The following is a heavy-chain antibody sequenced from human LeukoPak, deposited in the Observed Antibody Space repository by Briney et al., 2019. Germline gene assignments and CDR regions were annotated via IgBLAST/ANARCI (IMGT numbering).Heavy chain of an antibody. V-gene: IGHV3-48*03. CDR2: ISSSGSSI. Sequence: GGSLRLSCATSGFSFSSYAMSWVRQAPGKGLEWVSYISSSGSSIYYADSVKGRFTIVRDNAKNSLYLQMNSLRAEDTAVYYCAELGITMIGGVWGKGTTVTISS. J-gene: IGHJ6*04. D-gene: IGHD3-10*02. CDR3: AELGITMIGGV. CDR1: GFSFSSYA.